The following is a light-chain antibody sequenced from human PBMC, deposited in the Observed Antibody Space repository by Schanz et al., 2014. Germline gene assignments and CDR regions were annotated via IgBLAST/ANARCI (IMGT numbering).Light chain of an antibody. J-gene: IGKJ4*01. V-gene: IGKV3-20*01. Sequence: EIVMTQSPATLSVSPGERATLSCRASQNVSSNLAWYQQKPGQAPRLLIYGASNRATGIPDRFSGSGSGTDFTLTISRLDPEDFAVYYCQQYGSSALTFGGGTKVEIK. CDR1: QNVSSN. CDR3: QQYGSSALT. CDR2: GAS.